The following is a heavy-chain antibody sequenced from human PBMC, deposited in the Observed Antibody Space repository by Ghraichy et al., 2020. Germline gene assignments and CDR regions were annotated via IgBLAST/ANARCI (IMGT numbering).Heavy chain of an antibody. D-gene: IGHD3-22*01. V-gene: IGHV3-21*01. J-gene: IGHJ4*02. Sequence: GGSLRLSCAASGFTFSSYSMNWVRQAPGKGLEWVSSISSSSSYIYYADSVKGRFTISRDNAKNSLYLQMNSLRAEDTAVYYCARYYYDSSGYPSFDYWGQGTLVTVSS. CDR1: GFTFSSYS. CDR2: ISSSSSYI. CDR3: ARYYYDSSGYPSFDY.